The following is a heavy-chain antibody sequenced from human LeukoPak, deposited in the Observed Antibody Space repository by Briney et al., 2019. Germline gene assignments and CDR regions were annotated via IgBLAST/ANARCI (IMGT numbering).Heavy chain of an antibody. D-gene: IGHD3-10*01. Sequence: PGGSLRLSCAASGITFSSYAMSWVRQAPGKGLEWVSAISGSGGSTYYADSVKGRFTISRDNSKNTLYLQMNSLRAEDTAVYYCAKDAKQYYYGSGSEYFQHWGQGTLVTVSS. J-gene: IGHJ1*01. V-gene: IGHV3-23*01. CDR1: GITFSSYA. CDR3: AKDAKQYYYGSGSEYFQH. CDR2: ISGSGGST.